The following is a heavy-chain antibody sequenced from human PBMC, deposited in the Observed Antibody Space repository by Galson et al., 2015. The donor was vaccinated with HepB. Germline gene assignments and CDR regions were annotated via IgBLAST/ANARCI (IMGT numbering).Heavy chain of an antibody. D-gene: IGHD3-22*01. CDR3: ARTHYDSSGYPILSFDY. V-gene: IGHV4-59*01. CDR2: IYYSGST. Sequence: ETLSLTCTVSGGSISSYYWSWIRQPPGKGLGWIGYIYYSGSTSYNPSLKSRDTISVDTSKNQFSLKLSSVTAADTAVYYCARTHYDSSGYPILSFDYWGQGTLVTVSS. J-gene: IGHJ4*02. CDR1: GGSISSYY.